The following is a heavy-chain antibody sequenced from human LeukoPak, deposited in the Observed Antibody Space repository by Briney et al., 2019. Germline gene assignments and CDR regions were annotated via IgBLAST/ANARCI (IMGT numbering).Heavy chain of an antibody. CDR2: INYSGST. CDR1: GGSISSGGYS. Sequence: PSETLSLTCTVSGGSISSGGYSWSWIRQHPGKGLEWIGYINYSGSTYYNPSLKSRVTISVDTSKNQFSLKLSSVSAADTAVYYCAREKGRYSGYDSAYYFDYWGQGTLVTVSS. D-gene: IGHD5-12*01. V-gene: IGHV4-31*03. CDR3: AREKGRYSGYDSAYYFDY. J-gene: IGHJ4*02.